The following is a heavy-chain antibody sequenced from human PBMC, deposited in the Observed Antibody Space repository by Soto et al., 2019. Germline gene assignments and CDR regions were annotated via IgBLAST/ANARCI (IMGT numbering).Heavy chain of an antibody. V-gene: IGHV1-69*02. Sequence: ASVKVSCKASGGTFSSYTISWVRQAPGQGLEWMGRIIPILGIANYAQKFQGRVTITADKSTSTAYMELSSLRSEDTAVYYCARGDCSSTSCYTGFFSWFDPWGQGTLVTVSS. CDR2: IIPILGIA. CDR3: ARGDCSSTSCYTGFFSWFDP. D-gene: IGHD2-2*02. CDR1: GGTFSSYT. J-gene: IGHJ5*02.